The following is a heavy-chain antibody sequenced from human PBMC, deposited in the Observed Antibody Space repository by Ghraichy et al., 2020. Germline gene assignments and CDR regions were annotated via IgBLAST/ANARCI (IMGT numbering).Heavy chain of an antibody. Sequence: GGSLRLSCAASGFTFSSYAMHWVRQAPGKGLEYVSAISSNGGSTYYANSVKGRFTISRDNSKNTLYLQMGSLRAEDMAVYYCAREGYGDYIVDIWGQGTMVTVSS. CDR1: GFTFSSYA. V-gene: IGHV3-64*01. CDR2: ISSNGGST. J-gene: IGHJ3*02. CDR3: AREGYGDYIVDI. D-gene: IGHD4-17*01.